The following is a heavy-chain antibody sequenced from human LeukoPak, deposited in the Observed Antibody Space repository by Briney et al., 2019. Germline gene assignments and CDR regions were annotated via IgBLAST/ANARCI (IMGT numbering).Heavy chain of an antibody. V-gene: IGHV3-7*03. Sequence: QSGGSLRLSCAASGLTFSSYWMSWVRQAPGKGLEWVANIKQDGSEKYYVDSVKGRFTISRDNAKNSLYLQMNSLRAEDTAVYYCARDLAAAERDYWGQGTLVTVSS. CDR1: GLTFSSYW. CDR3: ARDLAAAERDY. CDR2: IKQDGSEK. D-gene: IGHD6-13*01. J-gene: IGHJ4*02.